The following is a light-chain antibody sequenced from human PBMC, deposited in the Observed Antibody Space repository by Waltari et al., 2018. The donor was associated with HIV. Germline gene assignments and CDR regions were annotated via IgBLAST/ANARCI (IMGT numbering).Light chain of an antibody. J-gene: IGKJ1*01. CDR1: HSVSSN. V-gene: IGKV3-15*01. CDR3: QQDDNWPRT. Sequence: EIVLTQSPGNMSVSPGERATLSCRTSHSVSSNLAWYYQKSGQAPRLLIPRASTRAPGIAARFTASGSGKEFTLTGPTLQSTDSGIYYCQQDDNWPRTFGQGTKGEAK. CDR2: RAS.